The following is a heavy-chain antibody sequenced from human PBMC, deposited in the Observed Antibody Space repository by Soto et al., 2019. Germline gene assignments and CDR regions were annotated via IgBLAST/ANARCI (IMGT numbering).Heavy chain of an antibody. CDR3: ARDQAYYYDSSGSYSSFDP. D-gene: IGHD3-22*01. J-gene: IGHJ5*02. Sequence: ASVKVSSKASGYTFTSYGMHWVRQAPGQRLEWMGWINAGNGNTKYSQKFQGRVTITRDTSASTAYMELSSLRSEDTAVYYCARDQAYYYDSSGSYSSFDPWGQGTLDTVSS. CDR1: GYTFTSYG. CDR2: INAGNGNT. V-gene: IGHV1-3*01.